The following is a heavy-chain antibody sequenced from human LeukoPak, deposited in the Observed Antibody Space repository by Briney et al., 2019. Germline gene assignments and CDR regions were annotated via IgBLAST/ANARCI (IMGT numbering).Heavy chain of an antibody. CDR1: GFTFDDYA. Sequence: GGSLRLSCAASGFTFDDYAMHWVRHAPGTGLEWVSLISWDGGSTYYADSVKGRFTISRDNSKNSLYLQMNSLRAEDTALYYCAKDMAAYYYSSGNIDYWGQGTLVTVSS. J-gene: IGHJ4*02. D-gene: IGHD3-10*01. CDR3: AKDMAAYYYSSGNIDY. V-gene: IGHV3-43D*03. CDR2: ISWDGGST.